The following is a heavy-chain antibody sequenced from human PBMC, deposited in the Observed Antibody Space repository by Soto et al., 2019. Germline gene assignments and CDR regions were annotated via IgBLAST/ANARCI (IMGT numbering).Heavy chain of an antibody. CDR2: IKSKTDGGTT. J-gene: IGHJ6*02. Sequence: PGGSLRLSCAASGFTFSNALMSWVRQAPGKGLEWVGRIKSKTDGGTTDYAAPVKGRFTISRDDSKNTLYLQMNSLKTEDTAVYYCTTTSTSCSTCYYYGMDVWGQGTTVTVSS. CDR3: TTTSTSCSTCYYYGMDV. CDR1: GFTFSNAL. V-gene: IGHV3-15*01. D-gene: IGHD2-2*01.